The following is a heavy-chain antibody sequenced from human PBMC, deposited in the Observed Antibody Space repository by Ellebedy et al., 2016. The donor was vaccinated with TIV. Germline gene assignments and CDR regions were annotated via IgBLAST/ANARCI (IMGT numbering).Heavy chain of an antibody. V-gene: IGHV3-74*01. CDR1: GFTFSSYW. Sequence: GESLKISCAASGFTFSSYWMHWVRQAPGKGLVWVSRINSDGSSTSYADSVKGRFTISRDNAKNSLYLQMNSLRAEDTAVYYCARKVPAPTTVPPNWYFDLWGRGTLVTVSS. CDR2: INSDGSST. D-gene: IGHD4-17*01. CDR3: ARKVPAPTTVPPNWYFDL. J-gene: IGHJ2*01.